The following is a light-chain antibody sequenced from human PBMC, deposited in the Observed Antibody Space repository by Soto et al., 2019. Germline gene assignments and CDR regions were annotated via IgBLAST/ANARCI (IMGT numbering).Light chain of an antibody. CDR2: EVS. V-gene: IGLV2-14*01. J-gene: IGLJ2*01. CDR1: SSDVGGYIY. CDR3: SSYTGTSTLVV. Sequence: QSALTQPASVSGSPGQSITISCSATSSDVGGYIYVSWYQQHPGKAPKLMIYEVSNRPSGVSNRFSGSKSGNTASLTISGLQAEDEADYYCSSYTGTSTLVVFGGGTKLTVL.